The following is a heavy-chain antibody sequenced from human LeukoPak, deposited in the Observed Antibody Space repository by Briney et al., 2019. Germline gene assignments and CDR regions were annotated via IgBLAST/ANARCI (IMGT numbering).Heavy chain of an antibody. V-gene: IGHV3-53*01. CDR3: AREGVGATGDYYFDY. Sequence: GGSLRLSCAASGFTVSSNYMSWVRQAPGKGLEWVSVIYSGGSTYYADSVKGRFTISRDNSKNTLYLQMNSLRAEDTAVYHCAREGVGATGDYYFDYWGQGTLVTVSS. J-gene: IGHJ4*02. CDR2: IYSGGST. CDR1: GFTVSSNY. D-gene: IGHD1-26*01.